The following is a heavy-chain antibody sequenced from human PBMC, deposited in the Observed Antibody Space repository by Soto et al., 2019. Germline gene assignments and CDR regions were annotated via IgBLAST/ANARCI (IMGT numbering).Heavy chain of an antibody. J-gene: IGHJ4*02. CDR2: IYPGDSET. CDR3: ARPRPGGSSWYGNY. Sequence: GESLKISCKGSGYSFTNYWIGWVRQMPGKGLEWMGIIYPGDSETRYSPSFQGQVTISADKSISTAYLQWSSLKASDSAIYYCARPRPGGSSWYGNYWGQGTLVTVSS. CDR1: GYSFTNYW. V-gene: IGHV5-51*01. D-gene: IGHD6-13*01.